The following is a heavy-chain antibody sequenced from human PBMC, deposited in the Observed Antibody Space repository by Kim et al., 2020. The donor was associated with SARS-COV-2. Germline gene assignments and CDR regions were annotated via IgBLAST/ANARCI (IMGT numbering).Heavy chain of an antibody. Sequence: GGSLRLSCAASGVTFGMHWVRRAPGKGREGVAVIWNDGSHKYYSDSVKGRFTISSDNSKNTLYIQMNSLRAEDTAVYYCAKDMNYFGSGSYSYFDQWGQGTLVSVSS. D-gene: IGHD3-10*01. CDR1: GVTFG. CDR3: AKDMNYFGSGSYSYFDQ. CDR2: IWNDGSHK. V-gene: IGHV3-33*06. J-gene: IGHJ4*02.